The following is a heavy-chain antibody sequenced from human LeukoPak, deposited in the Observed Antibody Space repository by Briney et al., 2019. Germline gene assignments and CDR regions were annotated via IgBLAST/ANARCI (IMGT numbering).Heavy chain of an antibody. D-gene: IGHD1-26*01. J-gene: IGHJ3*02. V-gene: IGHV4-39*07. CDR3: ARGPDEWELPGVLYAFDI. CDR2: IYYSGST. CDR1: GGSISSSSYY. Sequence: SETLSLTCTVSGGSISSSSYYWGWIRQPPGKGLEWIGSIYYSGSTYYNPSLKSRVTISVDTSKNQFSLKLSSVTAADTAVYYCARGPDEWELPGVLYAFDIWGQGTMVTVSS.